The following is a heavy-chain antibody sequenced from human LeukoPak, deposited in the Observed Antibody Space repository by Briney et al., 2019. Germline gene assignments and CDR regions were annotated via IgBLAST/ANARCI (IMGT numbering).Heavy chain of an antibody. CDR2: IYYSGST. CDR3: ARVDTSMVIDY. D-gene: IGHD5-18*01. Sequence: SQTLSLTCTVSGGSISSSSYYWGWVRQPPGKGLGWIWSIYYSGSTSYNPPLKSRVTISVDTSKNQSSRKLSSVTAADTAVYYCARVDTSMVIDYWGQGTLVTVSS. CDR1: GGSISSSSYY. J-gene: IGHJ4*02. V-gene: IGHV4-39*01.